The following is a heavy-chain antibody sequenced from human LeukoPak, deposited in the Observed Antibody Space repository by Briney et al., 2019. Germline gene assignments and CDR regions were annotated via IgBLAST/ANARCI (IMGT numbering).Heavy chain of an antibody. J-gene: IGHJ5*02. Sequence: PSETLSLTCAVSGYSISSGYYWGGIRQPPGERLGGIGSIYHSGSTYYNPSLKSRVTISVDTSKNQFSLKLSSVTAADAAVYYCARVWFGESYPFDPWGQGTLVTVSS. CDR3: ARVWFGESYPFDP. CDR2: IYHSGST. D-gene: IGHD3-10*01. V-gene: IGHV4-38-2*01. CDR1: GYSISSGYY.